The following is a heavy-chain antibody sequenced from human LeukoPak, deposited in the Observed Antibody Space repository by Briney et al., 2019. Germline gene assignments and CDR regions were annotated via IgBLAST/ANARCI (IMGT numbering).Heavy chain of an antibody. J-gene: IGHJ4*02. Sequence: GASVKVSCKASGYTFTDYYMHWVRQAPGQGLEWMGWINPNSGDTNYAQIFQGRVTMTRDTSISTASLELSRLRSDDTAVYYCARRSIPAAISFYFDFWGQGTLVTVSS. CDR2: INPNSGDT. CDR3: ARRSIPAAISFYFDF. V-gene: IGHV1-2*02. D-gene: IGHD2-2*01. CDR1: GYTFTDYY.